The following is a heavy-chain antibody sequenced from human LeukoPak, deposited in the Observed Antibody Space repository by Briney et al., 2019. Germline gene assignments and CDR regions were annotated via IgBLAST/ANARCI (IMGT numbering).Heavy chain of an antibody. V-gene: IGHV4-39*01. J-gene: IGHJ6*03. CDR1: GGSLGRSNTY. CDR2: ILHSGYT. Sequence: SDTLSLTCTVSGGSLGRSNTYWGWIRQTPGKGLEWLGTILHSGYTYNNPSLKSRVTMSVDSSKNQFSLSLSSVTAADTAVYFCARQRCGCGYHYMDVWGKGTTVIVSS. D-gene: IGHD2-21*01. CDR3: ARQRCGCGYHYMDV.